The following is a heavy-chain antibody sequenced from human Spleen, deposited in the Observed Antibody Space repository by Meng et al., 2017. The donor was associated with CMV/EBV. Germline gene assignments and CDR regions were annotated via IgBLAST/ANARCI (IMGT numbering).Heavy chain of an antibody. J-gene: IGHJ4*02. CDR3: ARAEALAAPSNFDY. V-gene: IGHV3-74*01. CDR1: GFTFSTYW. D-gene: IGHD6-13*01. Sequence: GESLKISCAASGFTFSTYWMHWVRQAPGKGLVWVSRISSDGSSTAYADSVKGRFTISRDNSKNTLYLQMNSLRAEDTAVYYCARAEALAAPSNFDYWGQGTLVTVSS. CDR2: ISSDGSST.